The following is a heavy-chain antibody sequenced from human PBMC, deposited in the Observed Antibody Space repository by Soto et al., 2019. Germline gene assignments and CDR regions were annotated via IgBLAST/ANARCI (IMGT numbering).Heavy chain of an antibody. V-gene: IGHV4-39*01. Sequence: SETLSLTCTVSGASIISSSYYWGWIRPPTGKGLEWIGSINYSGSTYYNPSLKSRVTISADTSKNQFSLMLRSVTAADTAVYYCARQVPAAIRLGWFDPWCQGTLVTVSS. CDR3: ARQVPAAIRLGWFDP. CDR1: GASIISSSYY. CDR2: INYSGST. J-gene: IGHJ5*02. D-gene: IGHD2-2*02.